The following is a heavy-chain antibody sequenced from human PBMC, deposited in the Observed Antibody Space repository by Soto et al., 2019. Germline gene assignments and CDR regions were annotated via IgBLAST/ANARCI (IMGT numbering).Heavy chain of an antibody. CDR3: ASPDSSGYYIS. V-gene: IGHV5-51*01. D-gene: IGHD3-22*01. Sequence: GESLKISCEDSGYTFTSSWIAWVRQMPGKGLEWMATINPGDSDTRYSPSFQGQITISVDKSIRTAYLQWSSLKASDTAIYYCASPDSSGYYISWGQGTLVTVSS. CDR2: INPGDSDT. J-gene: IGHJ5*02. CDR1: GYTFTSSW.